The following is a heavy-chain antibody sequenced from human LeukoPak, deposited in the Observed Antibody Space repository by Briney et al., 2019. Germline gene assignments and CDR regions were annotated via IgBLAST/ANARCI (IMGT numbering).Heavy chain of an antibody. CDR3: AKVVAPKAEAVDAFDI. CDR1: GFTFSNYA. CDR2: ISGSGGST. D-gene: IGHD2-21*01. Sequence: PGGSLRLSCAASGFTFSNYAMSWVRQAPGKGLEWVSAISGSGGSTYYADSVKGRFTISRDNSKNTLYLQMNSLRAEDTAVYYCAKVVAPKAEAVDAFDIWGQGTMVTVSS. V-gene: IGHV3-23*01. J-gene: IGHJ3*02.